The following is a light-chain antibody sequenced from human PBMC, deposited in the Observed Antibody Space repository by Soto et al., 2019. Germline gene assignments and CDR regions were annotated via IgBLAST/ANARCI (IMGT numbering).Light chain of an antibody. Sequence: QTVVTQPPSVSGAPGQRVTISCTGSSSNIGAGYDVHWYQQFPGTAPKLLIYGNNNRPSGVTDRFSGSKSGTSASLAITGLHAEDEADYYCQSYDTRMNSVVFGGGTKLTVL. CDR2: GNN. CDR1: SSNIGAGYD. J-gene: IGLJ2*01. V-gene: IGLV1-40*01. CDR3: QSYDTRMNSVV.